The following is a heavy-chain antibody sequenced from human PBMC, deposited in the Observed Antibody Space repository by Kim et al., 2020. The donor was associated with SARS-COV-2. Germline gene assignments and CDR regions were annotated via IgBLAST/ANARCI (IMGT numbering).Heavy chain of an antibody. CDR3: AKDHPPIVGATPASWIWFDP. V-gene: IGHV3-23*01. CDR1: GFTFSSYA. CDR2: ISGSGGST. J-gene: IGHJ5*02. D-gene: IGHD1-26*01. Sequence: GGSLRLSCAASGFTFSSYAMSWVRQAPGKGLEWVSAISGSGGSTYYADSVKGRFTISRDNSKNTLYLQMNSLRAEDTAVYYCAKDHPPIVGATPASWIWFDPWGQGTLVTVSS.